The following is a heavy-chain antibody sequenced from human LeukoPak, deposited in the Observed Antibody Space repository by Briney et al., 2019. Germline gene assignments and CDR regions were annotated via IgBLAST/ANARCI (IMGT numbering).Heavy chain of an antibody. V-gene: IGHV4-39*01. D-gene: IGHD3-10*01. CDR1: GGSISSSSFY. CDR2: LYSSGNT. Sequence: SETLSLTCTVSGGSISSSSFYWGWLRQPPGKGLEWIGSLYSSGNTYYNPSLKSRVTISVDTSKSQFSLKLSSVTATDTAVYYCARYYYGSGSYIWFDPWGQGTLVTVSS. J-gene: IGHJ5*02. CDR3: ARYYYGSGSYIWFDP.